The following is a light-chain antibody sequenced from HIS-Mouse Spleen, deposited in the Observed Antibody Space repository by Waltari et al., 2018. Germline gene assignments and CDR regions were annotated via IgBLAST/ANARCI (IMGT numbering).Light chain of an antibody. Sequence: QSALTQPRSASGSPGQSVTIPCTGTRRAAGADNYVSWYQQHPVKAPKLMIYDVSKRPSGVPDRFSGSKSGNTASLTISGLQAEDEADYYCCSYAGSYTYVFGTGTKVTVL. CDR2: DVS. V-gene: IGLV2-11*01. CDR1: RRAAGADNY. CDR3: CSYAGSYTYV. J-gene: IGLJ1*01.